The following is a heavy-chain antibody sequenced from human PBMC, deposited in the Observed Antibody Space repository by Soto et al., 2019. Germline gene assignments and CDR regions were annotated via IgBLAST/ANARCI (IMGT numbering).Heavy chain of an antibody. CDR1: GYTFTSYG. D-gene: IGHD3-10*01. CDR2: ISAYNGNT. V-gene: IGHV1-18*01. CDR3: ARVYRITMVRGELSES. Sequence: QVQLVQSGAEVKKPGASVKVSCKASGYTFTSYGIIWVRQAPGQGLEWMGWISAYNGNTNYAQKLQGRVTMTTDTSTSTAYMELRSLRSDDTAVYYCARVYRITMVRGELSESWGQGTLVTVSS. J-gene: IGHJ5*02.